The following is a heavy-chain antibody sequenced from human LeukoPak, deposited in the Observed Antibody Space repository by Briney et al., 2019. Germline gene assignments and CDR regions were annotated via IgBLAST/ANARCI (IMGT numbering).Heavy chain of an antibody. J-gene: IGHJ3*02. CDR3: AKAYAWRAFDI. CDR2: ISYDGSNK. CDR1: GFTFSSYG. D-gene: IGHD2-2*01. Sequence: GGSLRLPCAASGFTFSSYGMHWVRQAPGKGLEWVAVISYDGSNKYYADSVKGRFTISRDNSKNTLYLQMNSLRAEDTAVYYCAKAYAWRAFDIWGQGTMVTVSS. V-gene: IGHV3-30*18.